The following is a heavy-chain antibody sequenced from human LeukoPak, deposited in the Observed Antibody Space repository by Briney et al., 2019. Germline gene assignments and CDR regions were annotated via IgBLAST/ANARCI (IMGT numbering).Heavy chain of an antibody. CDR1: GFTFSSYA. Sequence: PGGSLRLSRAASGFTFSSYAMSWVRQAPGKGLEWVSGISGSGGTTYYADSVQGRFTISRDNSKKTVFLQMSSLRAEDTAVYYCAKGDVVTWIIPLYFWGQGTLVT. J-gene: IGHJ4*01. D-gene: IGHD2-15*01. CDR2: ISGSGGTT. V-gene: IGHV3-23*01. CDR3: AKGDVVTWIIPLYF.